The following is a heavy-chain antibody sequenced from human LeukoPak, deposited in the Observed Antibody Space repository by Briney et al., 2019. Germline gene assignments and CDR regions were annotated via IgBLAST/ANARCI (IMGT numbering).Heavy chain of an antibody. CDR1: GFTFSSYS. V-gene: IGHV3-21*01. CDR3: ARGPIYDFWSGYYNYFDY. D-gene: IGHD3-3*01. Sequence: PGGSLRLSCAASGFTFSSYSMNWVRQAPGKGLEWVSSISSSSSYIYYADSVKGRFTISRDNAKNSLYLQMHSLRAEDTAVYYCARGPIYDFWSGYYNYFDYWGQGTLVTVSS. CDR2: ISSSSSYI. J-gene: IGHJ4*02.